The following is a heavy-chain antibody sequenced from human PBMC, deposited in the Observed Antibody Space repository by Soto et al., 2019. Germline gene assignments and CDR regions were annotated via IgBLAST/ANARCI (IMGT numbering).Heavy chain of an antibody. J-gene: IGHJ6*02. Sequence: LRLSCAASGFTFSSYAMSWVRQAPGKGLEWVSGITGSGVMTYYGDSVRGRFTISRDNSKNTLYLQMNSLRAEDTAVYYCAKDYYDSSGSRYFYALAVWGQGTTVTSP. CDR2: ITGSGVMT. CDR1: GFTFSSYA. V-gene: IGHV3-23*01. D-gene: IGHD3-22*01. CDR3: AKDYYDSSGSRYFYALAV.